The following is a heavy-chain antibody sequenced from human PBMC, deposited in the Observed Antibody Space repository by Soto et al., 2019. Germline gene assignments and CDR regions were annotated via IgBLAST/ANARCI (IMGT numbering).Heavy chain of an antibody. D-gene: IGHD5-18*01. CDR3: ASGIQLWLRRINNGYSG. V-gene: IGHV1-69*12. Sequence: QVQLVQSGAEVKKPESSVKVSCKAPGGTFSTYAISWVRQAPGQGLEWMGGIIPMFGTAKYAQRFKDRVTITADESTNTVYMALSSLRSEDTAVYFCASGIQLWLRRINNGYSGWGQGTLVTVSS. J-gene: IGHJ4*02. CDR2: IIPMFGTA. CDR1: GGTFSTYA.